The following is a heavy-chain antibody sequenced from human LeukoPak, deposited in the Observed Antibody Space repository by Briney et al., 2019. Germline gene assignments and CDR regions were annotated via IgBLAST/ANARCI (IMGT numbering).Heavy chain of an antibody. V-gene: IGHV1-46*01. D-gene: IGHD1-26*01. J-gene: IGHJ4*02. Sequence: ASVKVSCKASGYTFTSYYMHRVRQAPGQGLEWMGIINPSGGSTSYAQKFQGRVTMTRDTSTSTVYMELSSLRSEDTAVYYCAREGSVGALRRVFDYWGQGTLVTVSS. CDR1: GYTFTSYY. CDR2: INPSGGST. CDR3: AREGSVGALRRVFDY.